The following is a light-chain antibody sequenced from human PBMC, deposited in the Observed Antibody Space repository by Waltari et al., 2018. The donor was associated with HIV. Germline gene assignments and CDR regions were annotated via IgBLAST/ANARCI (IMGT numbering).Light chain of an antibody. J-gene: IGLJ3*02. CDR2: RNN. CDR3: ATWDDNLSGWV. CDR1: NSKTGNHY. V-gene: IGLV1-47*01. Sequence: QSVLTMPPSPSATPGQRVTISFSGPNSKTGNHYVYWYQQLPGTAPKVLIYRNNYRPSGVPDRFSGSKSGTSASLAISGLRSEDEADYYCATWDDNLSGWVFGGGTKLTVL.